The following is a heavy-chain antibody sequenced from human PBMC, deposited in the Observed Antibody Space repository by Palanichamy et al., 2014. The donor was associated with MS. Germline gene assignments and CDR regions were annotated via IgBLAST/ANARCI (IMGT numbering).Heavy chain of an antibody. V-gene: IGHV1-18*01. CDR3: ARDGYGSGRGYFGY. J-gene: IGHJ4*02. D-gene: IGHD3-10*01. CDR2: ISAYDGNT. Sequence: QVQLVQSGAEVKKPGASVKVSCKASGYILSDYGMTWVRQAPGQGPEWMGWISAYDGNTKYAQKFEGRVTMTTDTSTSTVYMELRSLESDDTAVYYCARDGYGSGRGYFGYWGQGTLATVSS. CDR1: GYILSDYG.